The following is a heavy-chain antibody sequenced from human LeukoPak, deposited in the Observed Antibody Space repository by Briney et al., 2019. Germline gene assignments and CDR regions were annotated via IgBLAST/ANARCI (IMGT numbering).Heavy chain of an antibody. CDR2: ITNSGGGT. D-gene: IGHD1-26*01. CDR1: GFTFSSCA. CDR3: VKFVGAKGY. Sequence: GGSLRLSCEASGFTFSSCAMTWVRHAPGKGLEWVSAITNSGGGTYYADSVKGRFTISRDNSKNTLYLQMNSLKAEDTAVYYCVKFVGAKGYWGQGTLVTVSS. V-gene: IGHV3-23*01. J-gene: IGHJ4*02.